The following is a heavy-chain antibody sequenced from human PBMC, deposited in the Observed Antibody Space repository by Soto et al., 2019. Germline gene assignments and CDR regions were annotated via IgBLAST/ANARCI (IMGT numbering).Heavy chain of an antibody. CDR1: GYLFTNYG. CDR2: ISANSGIT. J-gene: IGHJ5*02. CDR3: ARGPTRSYNYFNP. V-gene: IGHV1-18*01. Sequence: ASVKVSCKASGYLFTNYGITWVRRAPGQGLEWMGWISANSGITYNAERLQGRVTMTTDTSTSTAYLELRNLGSDDTAIYYCARGPTRSYNYFNPWGQGTLVTVSS.